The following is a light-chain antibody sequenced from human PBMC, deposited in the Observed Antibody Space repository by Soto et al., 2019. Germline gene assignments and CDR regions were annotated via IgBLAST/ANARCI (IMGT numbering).Light chain of an antibody. V-gene: IGLV1-40*01. CDR3: VSFTTSRSYV. CDR2: GNS. J-gene: IGLJ1*01. CDR1: SSNIGAGYD. Sequence: QLVLTQPPSVSGAPGQRVTISCTGSSSNIGAGYDVHWYQQLPGTAPKLLIYGNSNRPSGVPDRFSGSKSGTSASLTISGLQAEDEADYYCVSFTTSRSYVFGTGTKLTVL.